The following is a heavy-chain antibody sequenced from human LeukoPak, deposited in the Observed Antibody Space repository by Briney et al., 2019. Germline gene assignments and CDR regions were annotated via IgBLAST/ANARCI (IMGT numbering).Heavy chain of an antibody. D-gene: IGHD6-19*01. CDR3: ASRDGGEQWLVVFDY. J-gene: IGHJ4*02. V-gene: IGHV4-34*01. CDR2: INHSGST. Sequence: SETLPLTCVVYGGSFSGYYWSWIRQPPGKGLEWIGEINHSGSTNYNPSLKSRVTISVDTSKNQFSLKLSSVTAADTAVYYCASRDGGEQWLVVFDYWGQGTLVTVSS. CDR1: GGSFSGYY.